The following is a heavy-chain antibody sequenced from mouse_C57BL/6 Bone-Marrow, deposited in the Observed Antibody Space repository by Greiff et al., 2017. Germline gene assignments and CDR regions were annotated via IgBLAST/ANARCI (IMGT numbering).Heavy chain of an antibody. J-gene: IGHJ2*01. CDR2: ISSKSHNYAT. V-gene: IGHV10-1*01. Sequence: EVQLVESGGGLVQPTGSLKLSCAASGFSFNTYAMTWVRQAPGTGLEWVARISSKSHNYATYYADSVKDRFTITRDDSKSMRYQQRNNMKTEDTAMYYCGRHVEDVYYDLDYGGKGTTRTVSS. CDR3: GRHVEDVYYDLDY. CDR1: GFSFNTYA. D-gene: IGHD2-3*01.